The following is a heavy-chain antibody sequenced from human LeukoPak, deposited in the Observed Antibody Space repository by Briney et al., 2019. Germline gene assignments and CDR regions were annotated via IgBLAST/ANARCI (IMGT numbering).Heavy chain of an antibody. J-gene: IGHJ4*02. CDR3: ARGLETYYFDY. Sequence: SETLSLTCTVSGGSISSYYWSWIRQPPGKGLEWIGYIYYSGSTNYNPSLKSRVTISVDTSKNQFSLKLSSVTAADTAVYYCARGLETYYFDYWGQGTLVTVSS. CDR2: IYYSGST. CDR1: GGSISSYY. D-gene: IGHD3/OR15-3a*01. V-gene: IGHV4-59*01.